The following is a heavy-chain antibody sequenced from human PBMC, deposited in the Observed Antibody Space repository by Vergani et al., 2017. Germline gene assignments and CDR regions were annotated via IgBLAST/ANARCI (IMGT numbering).Heavy chain of an antibody. CDR1: GFTFSSYG. CDR3: AGERGYSYGPDYYYYYGMDV. CDR2: IWYDGSNK. Sequence: QVQLVESGGGVVQPGRSLRLSCAASGFTFSSYGMHWVRQAPGKGLEWVAVIWYDGSNKYYADSVKGRFTISRDNSKNTLYLQMNSLRAEDTAVYYCAGERGYSYGPDYYYYYGMDVWGQGTTVTVSS. D-gene: IGHD5-18*01. V-gene: IGHV3-33*01. J-gene: IGHJ6*02.